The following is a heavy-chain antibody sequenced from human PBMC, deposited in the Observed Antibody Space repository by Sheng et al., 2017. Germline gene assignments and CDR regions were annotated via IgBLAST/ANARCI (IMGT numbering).Heavy chain of an antibody. J-gene: IGHJ4*02. V-gene: IGHV3-30*18. CDR1: GFTFSSYG. D-gene: IGHD3-22*01. CDR3: AKDFHIYDTGKYYFDY. Sequence: QVQLVESGGGVVQPGRSLRLSCAASGFTFSSYGMHWVRQAPGKGLEWVAVISYDGSNKYYADSVKGRFTISRDNSKNTLYLQMNSLRAEDTAVYYCAKDFHIYDTGKYYFDYWGQGTLV. CDR2: ISYDGSNK.